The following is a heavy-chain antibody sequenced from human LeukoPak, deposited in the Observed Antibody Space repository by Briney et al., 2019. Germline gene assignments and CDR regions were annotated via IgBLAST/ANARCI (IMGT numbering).Heavy chain of an antibody. Sequence: SETLSLTCTVSGGSISRYYWSCIRQPPGKGLECSGYIYYSGSTNYNPSLKSRVTISVDTSKSQFSLKLSSVTAADTAVYYCARLGGYGYFDYWGQGTLVTVSS. CDR2: IYYSGST. V-gene: IGHV4-59*01. D-gene: IGHD5-12*01. CDR1: GGSISRYY. CDR3: ARLGGYGYFDY. J-gene: IGHJ4*02.